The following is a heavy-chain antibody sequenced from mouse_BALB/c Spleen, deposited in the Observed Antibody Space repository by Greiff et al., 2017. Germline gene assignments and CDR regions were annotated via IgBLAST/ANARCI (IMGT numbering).Heavy chain of an antibody. CDR1: GFTFSSYA. CDR3: ARGLYGSSLYYYAMDY. V-gene: IGHV5-6-5*01. J-gene: IGHJ4*01. D-gene: IGHD1-1*01. CDR2: ISSGGST. Sequence: EVQVVESGGGLVKPGGSLKLSCAASGFTFSSYAMSWVRQTPEKRLEWVASISSGGSTYYPDSVKGRFTISRDNARNILYLQMSSLRSEDTAMYYCARGLYGSSLYYYAMDYWGQGTSVTVSS.